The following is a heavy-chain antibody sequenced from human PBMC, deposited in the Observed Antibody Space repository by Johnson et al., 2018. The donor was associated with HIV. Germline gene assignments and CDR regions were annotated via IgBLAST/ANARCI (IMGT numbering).Heavy chain of an antibody. Sequence: VQLVESGGGLIQPGGSLRLSCAASGFTVGSNYMNWVRQAPGKGLEWVSVMYSGGSTYYADSVKGRFTISRDNAKNSLYLQMNSLRAEDTALYYCAKPGSGSYPGGAFDIWGQGTMVTVSS. CDR1: GFTVGSNY. V-gene: IGHV3-53*01. CDR2: MYSGGST. D-gene: IGHD1-26*01. CDR3: AKPGSGSYPGGAFDI. J-gene: IGHJ3*02.